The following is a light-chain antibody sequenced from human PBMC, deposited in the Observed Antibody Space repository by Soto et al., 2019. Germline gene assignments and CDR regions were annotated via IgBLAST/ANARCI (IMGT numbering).Light chain of an antibody. Sequence: DIQMTQSPSSLSASVGDRVTITCRASQSISSYLNWYQQKPGKAPKLLIYAASSLQGGVPSRFSGSGSGTDFTLTIGSLQPEDFATYYCQQSYHTPWTFGQGTKVDIK. CDR2: AAS. J-gene: IGKJ1*01. V-gene: IGKV1-39*01. CDR1: QSISSY. CDR3: QQSYHTPWT.